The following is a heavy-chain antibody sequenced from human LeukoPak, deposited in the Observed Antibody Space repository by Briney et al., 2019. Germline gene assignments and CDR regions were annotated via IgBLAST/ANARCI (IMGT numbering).Heavy chain of an antibody. CDR3: AKDLHVRSSSTVTTGGVDS. V-gene: IGHV3-23*01. J-gene: IGHJ4*02. D-gene: IGHD4-17*01. CDR2: ISNSAGNV. CDR1: GFTFSSYA. Sequence: GGSLRLSCVASGFTFSSYAMSWVRKTPGKGLEWVSVISNSAGNVYYADSVKGRFTISRDNSKNTLYLQMNSLRAEDTAVYYCAKDLHVRSSSTVTTGGVDSWGQGTLITVSS.